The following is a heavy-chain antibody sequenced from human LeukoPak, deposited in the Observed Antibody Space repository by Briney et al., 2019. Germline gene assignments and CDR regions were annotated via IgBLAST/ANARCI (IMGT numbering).Heavy chain of an antibody. V-gene: IGHV3-33*06. CDR1: GFTFSSYG. Sequence: SGGSLRLSCAASGFTFSSYGMHWVRQAPGKGLEWAAVIWYDGSNKYYADSVKGRFTISRDNSKNTLYLQMNSMRAEDTAVYYCAKIPANYYDSSGYYYDYWGQGTLVTVSS. CDR2: IWYDGSNK. D-gene: IGHD3-22*01. J-gene: IGHJ4*02. CDR3: AKIPANYYDSSGYYYDY.